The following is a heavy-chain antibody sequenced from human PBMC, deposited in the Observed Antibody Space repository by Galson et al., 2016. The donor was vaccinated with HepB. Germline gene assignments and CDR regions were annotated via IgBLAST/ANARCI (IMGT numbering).Heavy chain of an antibody. CDR3: ARASRTGDRYYFDY. V-gene: IGHV1-18*04. CDR1: GYRFFTYG. CDR2: ISANSGNT. D-gene: IGHD1-1*01. J-gene: IGHJ4*02. Sequence: SVKVSCKASGYRFFTYGISWVRQAPGQGLEWLGWISANSGNTIYAQKFQDRVTMTRDTSASTVYMDLRSLRSDDTAVYYCARASRTGDRYYFDYWGQGTLVTVSS.